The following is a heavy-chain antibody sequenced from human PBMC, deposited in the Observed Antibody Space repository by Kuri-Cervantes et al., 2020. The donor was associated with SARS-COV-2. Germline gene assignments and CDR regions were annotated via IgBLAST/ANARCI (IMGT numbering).Heavy chain of an antibody. Sequence: LSLTCAASGFTVSSNYMSWVRQSPGKGLEWVSVIYSGGSTYDADTVKGRFTISRHNSKNTPYLQMNSLRAEDTAVYYCARLSGYVWGSDDAFDIWGQGTMVTVSS. CDR3: ARLSGYVWGSDDAFDI. D-gene: IGHD3-16*01. V-gene: IGHV3-53*04. J-gene: IGHJ3*02. CDR2: IYSGGST. CDR1: GFTVSSNY.